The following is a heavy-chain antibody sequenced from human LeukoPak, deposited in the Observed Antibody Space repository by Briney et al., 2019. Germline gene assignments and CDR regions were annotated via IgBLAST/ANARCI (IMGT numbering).Heavy chain of an antibody. CDR2: ISYDGSNK. CDR1: GFTFSSYG. V-gene: IGHV3-30*03. Sequence: GGSLRLSCAASGFTFSSYGMHWVRQAPGKGLEWVAVISYDGSNKYYADSVKGRFTISRDNSKNTVYLQMNSLRAEDTALYYCARGYYYDSSAYPGDYWGQGTLVTVSS. J-gene: IGHJ4*02. D-gene: IGHD3-22*01. CDR3: ARGYYYDSSAYPGDY.